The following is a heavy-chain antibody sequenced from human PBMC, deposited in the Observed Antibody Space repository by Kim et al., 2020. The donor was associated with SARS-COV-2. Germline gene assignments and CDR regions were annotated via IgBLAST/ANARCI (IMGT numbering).Heavy chain of an antibody. D-gene: IGHD2-2*01. Sequence: SVKGRFTISRDNAKNSLYLQMNSLRAEDTAVYYCARDLVVPARYYYGMDVWGQGTTVTVSS. V-gene: IGHV3-21*01. CDR3: ARDLVVPARYYYGMDV. J-gene: IGHJ6*02.